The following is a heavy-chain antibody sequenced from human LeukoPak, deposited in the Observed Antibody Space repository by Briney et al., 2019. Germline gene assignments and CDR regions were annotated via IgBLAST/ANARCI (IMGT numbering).Heavy chain of an antibody. J-gene: IGHJ4*02. Sequence: GGSLRLSCAASGFAFSSYGMHWVRQAPGKGLEWVAVIIHDGSNKDYADSVKGRFTISRDNSKNTLYLQMNSLRTEDTAVYYCAKVPTGVGSGSYWGQGTLVTVSS. CDR2: IIHDGSNK. D-gene: IGHD3-10*01. CDR1: GFAFSSYG. CDR3: AKVPTGVGSGSY. V-gene: IGHV3-30*18.